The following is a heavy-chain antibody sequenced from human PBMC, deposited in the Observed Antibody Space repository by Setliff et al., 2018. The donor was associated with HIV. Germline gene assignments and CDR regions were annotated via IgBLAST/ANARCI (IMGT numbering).Heavy chain of an antibody. CDR2: MYYTGST. D-gene: IGHD6-13*01. J-gene: IGHJ4*02. CDR1: GFSISSRYY. Sequence: SETLSLTCDVSGFSISSRYYWAWIRQPPGKGLEWIGSMYYTGSTYYNPSLKSRVTVSVDTSKNQFSLKLGFVTAADTAVYYCARESPSSSWFYFDFWGQGTLVTVSS. CDR3: ARESPSSSWFYFDF. V-gene: IGHV4-38-2*02.